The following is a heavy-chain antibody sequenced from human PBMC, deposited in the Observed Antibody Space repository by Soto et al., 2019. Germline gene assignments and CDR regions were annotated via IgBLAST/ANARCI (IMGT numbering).Heavy chain of an antibody. J-gene: IGHJ4*02. Sequence: QITLKESGPTVVKPTQTLTLTCTFSGFSLSTSGVGVGWIRQPPGKALEWLALIYWDDDKRYNPSLKSRLTITKDTSKNQVVLTMTNMDPVDTATYYCAHRPGDVTTPTFDVWGQGTLVTVSS. CDR2: IYWDDDK. CDR1: GFSLSTSGVG. CDR3: AHRPGDVTTPTFDV. V-gene: IGHV2-5*02. D-gene: IGHD4-17*01.